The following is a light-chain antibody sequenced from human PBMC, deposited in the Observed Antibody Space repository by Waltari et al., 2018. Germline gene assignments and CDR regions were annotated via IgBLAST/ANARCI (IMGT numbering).Light chain of an antibody. J-gene: IGKJ2*01. Sequence: DIVMTQSPDSLVVSMGERATINCKTSRNLLYSPHNKDFLAWYQQKPGQPPKLLIYWASTRESGVPDRFTGSGSGTDFSLTISSLQAEDVAVYYCQQYYDTPYTFGQGTKLEIK. V-gene: IGKV4-1*01. CDR3: QQYYDTPYT. CDR1: RNLLYSPHNKDF. CDR2: WAS.